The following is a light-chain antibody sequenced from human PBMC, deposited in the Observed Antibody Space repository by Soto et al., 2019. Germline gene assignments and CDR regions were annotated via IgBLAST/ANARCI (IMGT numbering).Light chain of an antibody. CDR3: QKYYNAPLT. CDR2: AAY. J-gene: IGKJ4*01. V-gene: IGKV1-27*01. Sequence: DLQMTQAPSSLSASVGDRVTITCRARQDISTYLAWYQQKPGKVPKLLISAAYTMQSGVPPRFSGSGSGTDFTLTISSLQPEHVATYYCQKYYNAPLTFGGGTKVEIK. CDR1: QDISTY.